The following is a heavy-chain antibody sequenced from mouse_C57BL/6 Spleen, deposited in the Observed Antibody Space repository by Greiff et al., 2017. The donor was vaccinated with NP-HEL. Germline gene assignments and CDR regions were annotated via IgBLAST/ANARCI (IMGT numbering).Heavy chain of an antibody. CDR2: IDPSDSET. CDR3: AIYYGSSYVSYYFDY. D-gene: IGHD1-1*01. Sequence: VQLQQPGAELVRPGSSVKLSCKASGYTFTSYWMHWVKQRPIQGLEWIGNIDPSDSETHYNQKFKDKATLTVDKSSSTAYMQLSSLTSEDSAVYYCAIYYGSSYVSYYFDYWGQGTTLTVSS. J-gene: IGHJ2*01. CDR1: GYTFTSYW. V-gene: IGHV1-52*01.